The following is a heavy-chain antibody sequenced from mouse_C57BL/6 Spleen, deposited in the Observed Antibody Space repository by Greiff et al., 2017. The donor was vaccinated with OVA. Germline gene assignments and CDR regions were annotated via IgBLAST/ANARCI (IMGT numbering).Heavy chain of an antibody. CDR3: ARGGSGYVDYAMDY. Sequence: VQLQQSGPELVKPGASVKLSCKASGYTFTSYDINWVKQRPGQGLEWIGWIYPRDGSTKYNEKFKGKATLTVDTSSSTAYMELHSLTSEDSAVYYCARGGSGYVDYAMDYWGQGTSVTVSS. V-gene: IGHV1-85*01. CDR2: IYPRDGST. D-gene: IGHD3-2*02. J-gene: IGHJ4*01. CDR1: GYTFTSYD.